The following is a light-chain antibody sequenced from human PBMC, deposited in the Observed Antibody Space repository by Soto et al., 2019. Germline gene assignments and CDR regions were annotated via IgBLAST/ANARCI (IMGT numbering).Light chain of an antibody. CDR3: CSYTSGSTTWV. CDR2: DVS. Sequence: QSALTQPASVSGSPGQSITISCTGTSSDVGGYNYVSWYQHHPGKAPKLIIFDVSDRPSGISDRFSASKSGNTASLSISVLQAEDEADYYCCSYTSGSTTWVFGTGTKLTVL. J-gene: IGLJ1*01. V-gene: IGLV2-14*03. CDR1: SSDVGGYNY.